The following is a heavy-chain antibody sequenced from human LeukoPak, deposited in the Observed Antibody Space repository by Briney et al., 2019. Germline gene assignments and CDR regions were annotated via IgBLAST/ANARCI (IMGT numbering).Heavy chain of an antibody. CDR2: IYSGGST. Sequence: LSGGSLRLSCAASGFTVSSNYMSWVRQAPGKGLEWVSVIYSGGSTYYADSVKGRFTISRDNSKNTLYLQMNSLRAEDTAVYYCAREPQGVDAFDIWGQGTMVTVSS. V-gene: IGHV3-53*01. CDR1: GFTVSSNY. J-gene: IGHJ3*02. CDR3: AREPQGVDAFDI.